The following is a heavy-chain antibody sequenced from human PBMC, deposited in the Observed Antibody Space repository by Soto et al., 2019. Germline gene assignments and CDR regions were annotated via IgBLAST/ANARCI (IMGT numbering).Heavy chain of an antibody. J-gene: IGHJ5*02. CDR1: GFSLSTLGEG. V-gene: IGHV2-5*02. D-gene: IGHD7-27*01. Sequence: QITLRESGPPLVKPTQTLTLTCSFSGFSLSTLGEGVGWIRQPPGKALEWLALIYWDDEKRYSPSLATRLTITKDTSNNQVVLTLTNIDPMDTGTYYCARRHWVAPNWFDPWGQGTLVTVSS. CDR3: ARRHWVAPNWFDP. CDR2: IYWDDEK.